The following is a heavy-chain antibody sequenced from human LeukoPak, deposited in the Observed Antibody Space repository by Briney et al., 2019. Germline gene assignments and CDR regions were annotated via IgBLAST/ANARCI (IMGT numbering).Heavy chain of an antibody. CDR3: ARDLYDSSGYYRYGMDV. V-gene: IGHV1-69*04. D-gene: IGHD3-22*01. Sequence: GASVKVSCKASGGTFSSYAISWVRQAPGQGLEWMGRIIPILGIANYAQKFQGRVTITADKSTSTAYMELSSLRSEDTAVYYCARDLYDSSGYYRYGMDVWGQGTTVTVSS. J-gene: IGHJ6*02. CDR1: GGTFSSYA. CDR2: IIPILGIA.